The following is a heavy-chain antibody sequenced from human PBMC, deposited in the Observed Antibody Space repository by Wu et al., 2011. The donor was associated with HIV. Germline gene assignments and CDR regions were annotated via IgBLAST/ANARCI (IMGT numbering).Heavy chain of an antibody. D-gene: IGHD3-16*01. Sequence: QVQLVQSGAEVKKPGASVKVSCKASGYTFTAYYMHWLRQAPGQGLEWMGWINPHSGGTNFAQKFQGRVTMTRDTSITTAYMELSRLRSDDTAIYYCAKIYADTWTSLGYWGQGTLVTVSS. V-gene: IGHV1-2*02. CDR3: AKIYADTWTSLGY. J-gene: IGHJ4*02. CDR1: GYTFTAYY. CDR2: INPHSGGT.